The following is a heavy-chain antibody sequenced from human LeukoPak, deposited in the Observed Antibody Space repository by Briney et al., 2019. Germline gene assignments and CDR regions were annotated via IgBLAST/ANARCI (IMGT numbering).Heavy chain of an antibody. J-gene: IGHJ6*02. CDR2: INHSGST. CDR1: GGSFSGHY. Sequence: SETLSLTCAVYGGSFSGHYWSWIRQPPGKGLEWIGEINHSGSTNYNPSLKSRVTISVDTSNNQFSLKLSSVTAADTAVYYCARDQDYGDEDYYYYYGMDVWGQGTTVTVSS. D-gene: IGHD4-17*01. V-gene: IGHV4-34*01. CDR3: ARDQDYGDEDYYYYYGMDV.